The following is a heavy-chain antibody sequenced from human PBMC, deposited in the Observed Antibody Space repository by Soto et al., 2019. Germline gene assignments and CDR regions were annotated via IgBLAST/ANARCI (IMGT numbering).Heavy chain of an antibody. D-gene: IGHD5-18*01. CDR1: GFTFSSYG. CDR2: ISYDGSNK. J-gene: IGHJ6*04. CDR3: EKEPYVETAMVTRYYSYYYVMCV. V-gene: IGHV3-30*18. Sequence: QVQLVESGGGVVQPGRSLRLSCAASGFTFSSYGMHWVRQAPGKGLEWVAVISYDGSNKYYADSVQGRFTISRDNSKNTLYLQMNSLRAEDTAVYYCEKEPYVETAMVTRYYSYYYVMCVWCEGTTVTVSA.